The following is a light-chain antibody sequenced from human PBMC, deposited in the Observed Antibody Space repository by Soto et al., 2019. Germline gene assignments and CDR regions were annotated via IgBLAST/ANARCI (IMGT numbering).Light chain of an antibody. Sequence: EIVMTQSPATLSVSPGERATLSYRASQSVSSNLAWYQQKPGQAPRLLIYGASTRATGIPARFSGSGSGTEFTLTISSLQSEDFAFYYCQQYNNWPLTFGGGTKVEIK. V-gene: IGKV3-15*01. CDR3: QQYNNWPLT. J-gene: IGKJ4*01. CDR2: GAS. CDR1: QSVSSN.